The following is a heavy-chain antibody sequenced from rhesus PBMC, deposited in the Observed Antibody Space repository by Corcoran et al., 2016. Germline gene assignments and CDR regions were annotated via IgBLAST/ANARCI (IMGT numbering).Heavy chain of an antibody. J-gene: IGHJ2*01. CDR2: GGPEEGEA. D-gene: IGHD3-40*01. Sequence: EVQLVQSGAEVKKPGASVKTSCNASGSSFIAHYLNWVRQDHGKGLEWMGCGGPEEGEADSAQRLQDRCTTTRNRLTATDYVELSSVRSGDTAVYYCARGGRDWWYFDLWGPGTPITISS. CDR3: ARGGRDWWYFDL. V-gene: IGHV1-111*01. CDR1: GSSFIAHY.